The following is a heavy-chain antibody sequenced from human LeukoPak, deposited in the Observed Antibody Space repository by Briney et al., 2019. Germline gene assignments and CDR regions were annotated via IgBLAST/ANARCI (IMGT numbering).Heavy chain of an antibody. CDR2: INSDGSST. CDR1: GFTFSSYW. Sequence: GGSLRLSCAASGFTFSSYWMHWVRQVPGKGLVWVSRINSDGSSTSYADSVKGRFTISRDNAKNTLYVQMNSLRAEDTAVYYCSAGSGHAFDIWGRGTMVSVSS. V-gene: IGHV3-74*01. J-gene: IGHJ3*02. D-gene: IGHD3-10*01. CDR3: SAGSGHAFDI.